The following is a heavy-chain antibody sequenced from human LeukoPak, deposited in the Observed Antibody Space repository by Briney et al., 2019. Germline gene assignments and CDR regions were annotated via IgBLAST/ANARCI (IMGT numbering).Heavy chain of an antibody. V-gene: IGHV3-11*04. CDR2: ISGSGTDI. CDR3: ARTARHLDY. Sequence: GGSLRLSCEASGFTFSDPYMSWIRQAPGKGLECPSYISGSGTDINYADSVRGRFTISRDNAKNLLYLQMNDLRLEDTAVYYCARTARHLDYWGQGTLVTVSS. J-gene: IGHJ4*02. D-gene: IGHD5-18*01. CDR1: GFTFSDPY.